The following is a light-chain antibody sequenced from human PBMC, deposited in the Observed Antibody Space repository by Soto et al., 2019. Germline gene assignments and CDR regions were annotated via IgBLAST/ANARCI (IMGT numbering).Light chain of an antibody. J-gene: IGKJ1*01. CDR1: QSVSSS. CDR2: GAS. CDR3: QQYGSSPPWT. Sequence: EIVLTQSPGTLSLSPGERSTLSCRASQSVSSSLAWYQQKPGQAPRLXXYGASSRATGIPDRFSGSGSGTDFTLTISRLEPEDFAAYYCQQYGSSPPWTFGQGTKVDIK. V-gene: IGKV3-20*01.